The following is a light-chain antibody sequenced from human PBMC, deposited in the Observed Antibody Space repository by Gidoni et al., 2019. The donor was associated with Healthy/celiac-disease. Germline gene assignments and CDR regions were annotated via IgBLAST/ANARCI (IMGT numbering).Light chain of an antibody. V-gene: IGKV3-11*01. CDR1: QSVSSY. CDR3: QQRSNWSWT. CDR2: DAS. J-gene: IGKJ1*01. Sequence: EIVLTQSPATLSLSPGERATLSCRASQSVSSYLAWYQQKPGQAPRLLIDDASNRATGIPARFSGSGSGTDFTLTISSLEPEDFAVYYCQQRSNWSWTFXQXTKVXIK.